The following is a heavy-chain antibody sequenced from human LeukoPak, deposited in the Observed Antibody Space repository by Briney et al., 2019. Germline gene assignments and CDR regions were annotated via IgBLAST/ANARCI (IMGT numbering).Heavy chain of an antibody. CDR1: GYTFTGYY. D-gene: IGHD3-3*01. CDR2: INPNSGGT. J-gene: IGHJ3*02. Sequence: ASVKVSCKASGYTFTGYYMHWVRQAPGQGIEWMGWINPNSGGTNYAQKFQGRVTMTRDTSISTAYMDLSRLRSDDTAVYYCARPYYDFWSGQPTDQGAFDIWGQGTMVTVSS. CDR3: ARPYYDFWSGQPTDQGAFDI. V-gene: IGHV1-2*02.